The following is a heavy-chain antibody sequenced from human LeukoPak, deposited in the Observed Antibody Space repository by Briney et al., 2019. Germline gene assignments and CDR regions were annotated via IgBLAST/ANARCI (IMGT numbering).Heavy chain of an antibody. V-gene: IGHV3-23*01. CDR1: GFTFSSYA. CDR2: ISGSGGST. Sequence: GGSLRLSCAASGFTFSSYAMSWVRQAPGKGLEWVSGISGSGGSTYYADSVKGRFTISRDNSKNTLYLQMNSLRAEDTAVYYCAKDFFRGYYFDYWGQGTLVTVSS. J-gene: IGHJ4*02. D-gene: IGHD3-3*01. CDR3: AKDFFRGYYFDY.